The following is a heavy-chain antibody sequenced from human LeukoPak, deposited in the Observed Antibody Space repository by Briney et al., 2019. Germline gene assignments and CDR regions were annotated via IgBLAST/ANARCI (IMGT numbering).Heavy chain of an antibody. J-gene: IGHJ6*03. CDR3: ATAPLLTKYYYYMDV. CDR1: GYTLTELS. CDR2: FDPEDGET. V-gene: IGHV1-24*01. D-gene: IGHD2-15*01. Sequence: ASVKVSCKVSGYTLTELSTHWVRQAPGKGLEWMGGFDPEDGETIYAQKFQGRVTMTEDTSTDTAYMELSSLRSEDTAVYYCATAPLLTKYYYYMDVWGKGTTVTVSS.